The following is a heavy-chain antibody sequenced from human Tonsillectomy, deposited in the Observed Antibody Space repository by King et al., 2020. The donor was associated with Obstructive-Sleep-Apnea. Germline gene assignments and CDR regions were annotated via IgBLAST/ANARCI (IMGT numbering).Heavy chain of an antibody. CDR3: AGGGGRGGDCYEA. CDR2: ITYDGITK. Sequence: QVQLVESGGDVVQPGGSLRLSCAASGFTLSSHSMHWVRQAPGKGLERVADITYDGITKFYAESVRGRFTISRDDSKNTLYVEMNNLREEDTAIYYCAGGGGRGGDCYEAWGQGTQVIVSS. CDR1: GFTLSSHS. D-gene: IGHD2-21*02. J-gene: IGHJ4*02. V-gene: IGHV3-30*04.